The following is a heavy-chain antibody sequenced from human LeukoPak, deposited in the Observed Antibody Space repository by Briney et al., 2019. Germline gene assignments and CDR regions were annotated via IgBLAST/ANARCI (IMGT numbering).Heavy chain of an antibody. CDR1: GYTFTSYA. CDR3: ARVGMEIGWSLEL. J-gene: IGHJ2*01. V-gene: IGHV1-3*01. D-gene: IGHD2-21*01. CDR2: INAGNGNT. Sequence: ASVKVSCKASGYTFTSYAMHWVRQAPGQRLEWMGWINAGNGNTKYSQKFQGRVTITRDTSASTAYMELSSLRSDDTAVYYCARVGMEIGWSLELWGRGTLVTVSS.